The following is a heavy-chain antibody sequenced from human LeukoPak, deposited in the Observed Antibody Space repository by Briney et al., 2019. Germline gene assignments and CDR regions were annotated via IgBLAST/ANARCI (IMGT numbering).Heavy chain of an antibody. Sequence: ASVKVSCKAPGYTFTSYGITWVRQAPGQGLEWMGWISGYNGNTNYAQKFQGRVTMTTDTSTSTAYMELRSLRSDDTSVYYCARATVAAAGAFDIWGQETMVTVSS. D-gene: IGHD6-25*01. CDR1: GYTFTSYG. V-gene: IGHV1-18*01. CDR2: ISGYNGNT. CDR3: ARATVAAAGAFDI. J-gene: IGHJ3*02.